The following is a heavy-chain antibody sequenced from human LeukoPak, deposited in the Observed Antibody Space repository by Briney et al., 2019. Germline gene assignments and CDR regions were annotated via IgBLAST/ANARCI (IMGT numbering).Heavy chain of an antibody. D-gene: IGHD1-26*01. Sequence: HSETLSLTCSVSDGSINSYYWNGIRRPPGKGLEWIGYIYYNGNTNYSPSLKSRVTMSVDTSKNLFSLKVSSVTAADTAVYYCARGRSNYYGMDVWGQGTTVTVSS. V-gene: IGHV4-59*01. J-gene: IGHJ6*02. CDR3: ARGRSNYYGMDV. CDR2: IYYNGNT. CDR1: DGSINSYY.